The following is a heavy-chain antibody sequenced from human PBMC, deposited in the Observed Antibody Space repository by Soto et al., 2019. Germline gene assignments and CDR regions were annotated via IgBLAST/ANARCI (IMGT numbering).Heavy chain of an antibody. CDR3: AKDPPSERMQPDYGMDV. D-gene: IGHD6-13*01. Sequence: PGESLKISCAASGFTFDSCVMSWVRQAPGKGLEWLSLISGSGRYTDYAGSVKGRFTISRDNSKNTLYLQMNSLRVEDTAVYYCAKDPPSERMQPDYGMDVWGQGTTVTVSS. V-gene: IGHV3-23*01. CDR2: ISGSGRYT. CDR1: GFTFDSCV. J-gene: IGHJ6*02.